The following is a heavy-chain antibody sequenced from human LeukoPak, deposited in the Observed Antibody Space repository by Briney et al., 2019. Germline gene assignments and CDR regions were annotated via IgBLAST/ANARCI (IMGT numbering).Heavy chain of an antibody. CDR2: ISYRGSS. V-gene: IGHV4-59*08. CDR1: GDSISTFY. CDR3: ARHPPPSYYYYVMDV. J-gene: IGHJ6*02. Sequence: PSETLSLTCTVSGDSISTFYWSWIRQPPGKGLEWIGFISYRGSSSYNPSLKSRATISVDSSKNQFSLNLSSVTASDTAVYYCARHPPPSYYYYVMDVWGRGTTVTVSS.